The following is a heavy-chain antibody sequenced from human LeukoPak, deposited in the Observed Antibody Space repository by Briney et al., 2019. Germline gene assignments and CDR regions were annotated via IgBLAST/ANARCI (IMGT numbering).Heavy chain of an antibody. CDR1: GYTFTSYD. D-gene: IGHD3-22*01. Sequence: GASVKVSCKASGYTFTSYDINWVRQAPGQGLEWMGWISPYNNNTNHAQRLQGRVTMTTDTSTSTAYMELRSLRSDDTAVYYCARAASMILISGWFDPWGQGTLVTVSS. CDR2: ISPYNNNT. CDR3: ARAASMILISGWFDP. J-gene: IGHJ5*02. V-gene: IGHV1-18*01.